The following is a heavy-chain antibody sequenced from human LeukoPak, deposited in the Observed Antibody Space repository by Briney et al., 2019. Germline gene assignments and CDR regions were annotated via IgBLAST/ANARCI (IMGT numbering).Heavy chain of an antibody. CDR3: ARSKITMVRGAKTYYYYYMDV. D-gene: IGHD3-10*01. V-gene: IGHV4-34*01. J-gene: IGHJ6*03. CDR1: GGSISSYY. Sequence: SETLSLTCTVSGGSISSYYWSWIRQPPGKGLEWIGEINHRGSTNYNPSLKSRVTISVDTSKNQFSLKLSSVTAADTAVYYCARSKITMVRGAKTYYYYYMDVWGKGTTVTVSS. CDR2: INHRGST.